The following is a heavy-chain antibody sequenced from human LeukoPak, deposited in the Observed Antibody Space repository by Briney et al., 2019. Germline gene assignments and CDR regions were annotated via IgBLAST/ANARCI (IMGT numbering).Heavy chain of an antibody. V-gene: IGHV3-48*03. D-gene: IGHD2-2*01. J-gene: IGHJ4*02. Sequence: GGSLRLSCAASGFTFSSYEMNWVRQAPGKGLEWVSHISSSSGNKYYADSVKGRFSISRDNAKNSLYLQMNSLRAEDTAVYYCARESCSSTSCSYFDSWGQGTLVTVSS. CDR3: ARESCSSTSCSYFDS. CDR2: ISSSSGNK. CDR1: GFTFSSYE.